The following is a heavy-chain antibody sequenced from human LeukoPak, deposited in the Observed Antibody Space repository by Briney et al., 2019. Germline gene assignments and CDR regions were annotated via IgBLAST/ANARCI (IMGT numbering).Heavy chain of an antibody. V-gene: IGHV5-51*01. CDR2: IYPGDSDT. D-gene: IGHD6-6*01. J-gene: IGHJ3*02. Sequence: GESLKISCKGSGYSFTSYWIGWVRQTPGKGLEWMGIIYPGDSDTRYSPSFQGQVTISADKSISTAYLQWSSLKASDTAVYYCARRDSSSCDAFDTWGQGTMVTVSS. CDR3: ARRDSSSCDAFDT. CDR1: GYSFTSYW.